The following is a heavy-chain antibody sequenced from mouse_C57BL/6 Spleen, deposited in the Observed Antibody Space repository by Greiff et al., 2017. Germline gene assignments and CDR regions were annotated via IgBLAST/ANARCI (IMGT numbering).Heavy chain of an antibody. J-gene: IGHJ1*03. CDR3: ARSYDGYRGYFDV. D-gene: IGHD2-3*01. Sequence: VQLQQPGAELVKPGASVKLSCKASGYTFTGYWMHWVKQRPGQGLEWIGMIHPNSGSTNYNEKFKSKATLTVDKSSSTAYMQLSSLTSEDSAVYYCARSYDGYRGYFDVWGTGTTVTVSS. CDR1: GYTFTGYW. CDR2: IHPNSGST. V-gene: IGHV1-64*01.